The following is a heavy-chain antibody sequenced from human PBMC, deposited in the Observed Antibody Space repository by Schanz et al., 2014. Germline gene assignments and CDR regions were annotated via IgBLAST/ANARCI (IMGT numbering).Heavy chain of an antibody. D-gene: IGHD6-6*01. V-gene: IGHV3-11*01. Sequence: QVQLVESGGGLVKPGGSLRLSCVVSGFIFSDHYMSWLRQAPGKGLEWISYISSGSSTIHYADSVKGRFTISRDNAKNSLFLQMNSLRAEDTAIYYCATSSSSSSYFYVMDVWGQGTTVTVSS. CDR1: GFIFSDHY. J-gene: IGHJ6*02. CDR3: ATSSSSSSYFYVMDV. CDR2: ISSGSSTI.